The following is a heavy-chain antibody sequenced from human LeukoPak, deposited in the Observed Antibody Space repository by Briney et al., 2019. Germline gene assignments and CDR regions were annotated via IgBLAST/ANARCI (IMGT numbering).Heavy chain of an antibody. V-gene: IGHV4-30-2*01. Sequence: PSETLSLTCAVSGGSISSGGYSWSWIRQPPGKGLEWIGYIYHSGSTYYNPSLKSRVTMSVDRSKNQFSLKLNSVTAADTAVYYCARIRDSSGYGDDAFDIWGQGTMVTVSS. D-gene: IGHD3-22*01. CDR2: IYHSGST. CDR1: GGSISSGGYS. CDR3: ARIRDSSGYGDDAFDI. J-gene: IGHJ3*02.